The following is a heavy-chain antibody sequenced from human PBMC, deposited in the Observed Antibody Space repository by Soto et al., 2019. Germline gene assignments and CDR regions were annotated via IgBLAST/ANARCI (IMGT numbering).Heavy chain of an antibody. Sequence: QVQLQESGPGLVKPSETLSLSCTVSGGSFSSHYCNWVRESAGKGLEWIGRIYPTGSTTYNPSLQSRLTMSVDTSKTQFSLRLTSMTAADTAVYYCATGRSEVVPGAMDTWGQGTLVTVSS. J-gene: IGHJ5*02. CDR3: ATGRSEVVPGAMDT. CDR2: IYPTGST. CDR1: GGSFSSHY. V-gene: IGHV4-4*07. D-gene: IGHD2-2*01.